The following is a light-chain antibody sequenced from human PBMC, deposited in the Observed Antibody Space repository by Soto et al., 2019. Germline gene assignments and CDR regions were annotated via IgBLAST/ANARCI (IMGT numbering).Light chain of an antibody. V-gene: IGLV2-11*01. J-gene: IGLJ1*01. CDR2: DVT. CDR1: SSDVGGYNY. CDR3: SSHAGSSVV. Sequence: QSAVTQPRSVSGSPGQSVTISCTGTSSDVGGYNYVSWYQQHPGKAPKLMIYDVTTRPSGVPDRFSGSKSGNTVSLTISGLQAEDEADYYCSSHAGSSVVFGTGTKVTVL.